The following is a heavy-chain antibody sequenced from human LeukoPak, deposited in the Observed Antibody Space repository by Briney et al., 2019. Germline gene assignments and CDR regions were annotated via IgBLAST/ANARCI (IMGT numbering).Heavy chain of an antibody. Sequence: SETLSLTCTVSGGSISSYYWSWIRQPAGKGLEWIGRIYTSGSTNYNPSLKSRVTMSVDTSKNQFSLKLSSVTAADTAAYYCARDQWGLKSWYFDLWGRGTLVTVSS. D-gene: IGHD1-26*01. CDR1: GGSISSYY. CDR2: IYTSGST. CDR3: ARDQWGLKSWYFDL. V-gene: IGHV4-4*07. J-gene: IGHJ2*01.